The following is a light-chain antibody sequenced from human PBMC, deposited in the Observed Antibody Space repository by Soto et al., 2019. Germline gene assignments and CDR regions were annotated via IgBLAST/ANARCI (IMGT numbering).Light chain of an antibody. J-gene: IGLJ1*01. CDR2: QDN. CDR3: QAWDSSTHYV. Sequence: SSELTQPPSVSVSPGQTASITCSGDNLGNKYASWYQQKPGQSPVLVIFQDNKRPSGIPERFSGSNSGDTATLIISGTQAMDEADYYCQAWDSSTHYVFGTGTQLTVL. CDR1: NLGNKY. V-gene: IGLV3-1*01.